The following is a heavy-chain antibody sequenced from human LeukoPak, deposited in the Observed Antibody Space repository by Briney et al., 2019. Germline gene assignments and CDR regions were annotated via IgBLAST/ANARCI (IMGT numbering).Heavy chain of an antibody. D-gene: IGHD3-10*01. J-gene: IGHJ4*02. CDR1: GYTFTSYY. Sequence: ASVKVSCKASGYTFTSYYMHWVRQAPGQGLEWMGIINPSGGSTTYAQKFQGRVTMTRDTSTNTVYMELSSLRSEDTALYYCARDLNYYGSGSASFDYWGQGTLVTVSS. V-gene: IGHV1-46*01. CDR3: ARDLNYYGSGSASFDY. CDR2: INPSGGST.